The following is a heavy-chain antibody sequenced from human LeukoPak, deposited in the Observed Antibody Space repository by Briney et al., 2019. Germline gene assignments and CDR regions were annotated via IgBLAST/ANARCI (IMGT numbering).Heavy chain of an antibody. CDR2: FYRSDFT. CDR1: GFNISDFW. D-gene: IGHD4/OR15-4a*01. Sequence: PGGSLRLSCAASGFNISDFWMTWVRQAPGKGLEWVSVFYRSDFTHHADSVKGRFSISRDNSKNTLYLQMNGLRAEDTAVYYCARGITDYSGFDYWGQGPLVTVSS. J-gene: IGHJ4*02. CDR3: ARGITDYSGFDY. V-gene: IGHV3-66*01.